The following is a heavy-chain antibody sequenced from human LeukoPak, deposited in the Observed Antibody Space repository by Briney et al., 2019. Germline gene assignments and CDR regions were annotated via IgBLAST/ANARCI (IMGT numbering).Heavy chain of an antibody. CDR1: GFTFSTYN. V-gene: IGHV3-21*01. Sequence: GGSLRLSCAASGFTFSTYNMNWVRQAPGKGLEWVSSISSTSSYTYYADSVKGRFTISRDNAKSSLYLQMNGLRAEDTAVYYCARGDSGSYSRPFDYWGQGTLVTVSS. J-gene: IGHJ4*02. CDR3: ARGDSGSYSRPFDY. D-gene: IGHD1-26*01. CDR2: ISSTSSYT.